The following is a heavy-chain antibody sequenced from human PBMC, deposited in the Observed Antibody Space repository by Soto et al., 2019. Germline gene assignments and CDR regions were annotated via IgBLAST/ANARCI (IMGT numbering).Heavy chain of an antibody. CDR1: GSTFSSYG. D-gene: IGHD3-10*01. J-gene: IGHJ3*02. CDR3: ARDLPELWFGELLKPDAFDI. Sequence: PGGSLRLSCAASGSTFSSYGMHWVRQAPGKGLEWVSSISSSSSYIYYADSVKGRFTISRDNAKNSLYLQMNSLRAEDTAVYYCARDLPELWFGELLKPDAFDIWGQGTMVTVSS. V-gene: IGHV3-21*01. CDR2: ISSSSSYI.